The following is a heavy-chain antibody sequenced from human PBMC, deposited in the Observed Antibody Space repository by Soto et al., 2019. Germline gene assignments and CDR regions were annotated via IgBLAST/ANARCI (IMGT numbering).Heavy chain of an antibody. J-gene: IGHJ4*02. Sequence: PGGSLRLSCAASGFTFSSYAMSWVRQAPGKGLEWVSAISGSSGSTYYADSVKGRFTISRDNSKNTLYLQMNSLRAEDTAVYYCAREGLITMIVVVITGGEGYFDYWGQGTLVTVSS. D-gene: IGHD3-22*01. CDR2: ISGSSGST. CDR3: AREGLITMIVVVITGGEGYFDY. CDR1: GFTFSSYA. V-gene: IGHV3-23*01.